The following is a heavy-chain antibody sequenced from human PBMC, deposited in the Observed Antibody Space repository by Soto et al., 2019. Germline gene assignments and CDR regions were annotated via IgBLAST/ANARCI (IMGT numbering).Heavy chain of an antibody. CDR2: ISSGSVHI. CDR1: GFTFNSYS. D-gene: IGHD1-1*01. J-gene: IGHJ3*01. V-gene: IGHV3-21*02. CDR3: ARYDAFKAFDL. Sequence: EVELVESGGGLVKPGGSLRLSCAASGFTFNSYSVIWVRQAPGKGLEWVASISSGSVHIDFADSVKGRFTISRDEVTNSVSLQMDSLRVEDTGIYYCARYDAFKAFDLWGQGTMVTVSS.